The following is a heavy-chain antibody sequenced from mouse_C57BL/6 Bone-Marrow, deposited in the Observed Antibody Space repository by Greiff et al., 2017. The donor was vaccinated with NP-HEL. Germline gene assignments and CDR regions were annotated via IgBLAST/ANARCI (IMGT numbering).Heavy chain of an antibody. D-gene: IGHD2-4*01. CDR2: IRSKSNNYAT. V-gene: IGHV10-1*01. J-gene: IGHJ3*01. Sequence: EVQLVESGGGLVQPKGSLKLSCAASGFSFNTYAMNWVRQAPGKGLEWVARIRSKSNNYATYYADSVKDRFTISRDDSESMLYLQMNNLKTEDTAMYYCVRQGLRRFAYWGQGTLVTVSA. CDR3: VRQGLRRFAY. CDR1: GFSFNTYA.